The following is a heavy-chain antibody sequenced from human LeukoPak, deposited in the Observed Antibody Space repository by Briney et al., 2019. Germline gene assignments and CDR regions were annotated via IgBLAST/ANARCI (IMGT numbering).Heavy chain of an antibody. J-gene: IGHJ4*02. V-gene: IGHV5-51*01. CDR3: ARRWYDSSGYSRHFDY. CDR1: GYSFTTYW. CDR2: IYPGDSDT. D-gene: IGHD3-22*01. Sequence: GESLKISCKGSGYSFTTYWIGWMRQMPGKGLEWMGNIYPGDSDTRYSPSFQGQVTISADKSITTAYLQWSSLRASDTAIYYCARRWYDSSGYSRHFDYWGQGTLVTVPS.